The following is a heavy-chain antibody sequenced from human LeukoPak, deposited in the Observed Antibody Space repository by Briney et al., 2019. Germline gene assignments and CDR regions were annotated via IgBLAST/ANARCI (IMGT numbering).Heavy chain of an antibody. CDR2: ISYDGSNK. CDR3: AKGGDYYGSGSYYSPLYYFDY. D-gene: IGHD3-10*01. V-gene: IGHV3-30*18. J-gene: IGHJ4*02. Sequence: PGGSLRLSCAASGLTFSSYGMHWVRQAPGKGLEWVAVISYDGSNKYYADSVKGRFTISRDNSKNTLYLQMNSLRAEDTAVYYCAKGGDYYGSGSYYSPLYYFDYWGQGTLVTVSS. CDR1: GLTFSSYG.